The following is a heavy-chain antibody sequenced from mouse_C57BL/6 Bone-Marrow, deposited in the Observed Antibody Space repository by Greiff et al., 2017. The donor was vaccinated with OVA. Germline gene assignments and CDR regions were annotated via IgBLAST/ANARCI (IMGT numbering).Heavy chain of an antibody. CDR1: DSEVFPIAY. CDR3: EKIYYDYVRRSYFDY. V-gene: IGHV15-2*01. J-gene: IGHJ2*01. CDR2: ILPSIGRT. Sequence: QVQLQQSGSELRSPGSSVKLSCKDFDSEVFPIAYMSWVSQTPGHGFEWIGGILPSIGRTIYGEKFEDKATLDADTLSNTAYLELNSRTSEDYAIYYWEKIYYDYVRRSYFDYGGQGTTLTV. D-gene: IGHD2-4*01.